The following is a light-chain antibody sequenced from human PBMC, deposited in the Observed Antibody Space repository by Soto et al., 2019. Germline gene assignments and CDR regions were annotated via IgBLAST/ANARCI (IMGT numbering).Light chain of an antibody. Sequence: DIQMTQSPSSLSASVGDRVTITGRASQSISSYLNWYQQKPGKAPKFLIYAASSLQSGVPSRFSGSGTGTDCTLTISSLQPEDFETYYWQQSYSTPYTFGQGTKPEIK. CDR1: QSISSY. V-gene: IGKV1-39*01. J-gene: IGKJ2*01. CDR2: AAS. CDR3: QQSYSTPYT.